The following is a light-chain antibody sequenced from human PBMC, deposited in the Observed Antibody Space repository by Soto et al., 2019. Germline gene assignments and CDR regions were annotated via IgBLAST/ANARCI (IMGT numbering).Light chain of an antibody. J-gene: IGLJ1*01. CDR1: TSDVGGYNY. Sequence: QSVLTQPASVAGFPGQSITISCTGTTSDVGGYNYVSWYQHHPGNAPKLIIYEVSSRSSGVSNRFSGSKSGNTASLIISGLQTEDEADYYCSSYTSSSTSVFGTGTKLTVL. CDR2: EVS. V-gene: IGLV2-14*01. CDR3: SSYTSSSTSV.